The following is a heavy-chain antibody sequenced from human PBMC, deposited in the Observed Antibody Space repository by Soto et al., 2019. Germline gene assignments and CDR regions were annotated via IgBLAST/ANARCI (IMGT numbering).Heavy chain of an antibody. D-gene: IGHD2-15*01. V-gene: IGHV3-30-3*02. CDR3: AKQAVVTAFDV. Sequence: QVQMVESGGGVVQPGRSLRLSCASSGFTFSHEAMHLVRQAPGKGLEWVAFISYYGTNTYYADSVKGRFTISQAKSKNTLYLQMNNLRGGDTAVNYFAKQAVVTAFDVWDQVTRVTVSS. J-gene: IGHJ3*01. CDR1: GFTFSHEA. CDR2: ISYYGTNT.